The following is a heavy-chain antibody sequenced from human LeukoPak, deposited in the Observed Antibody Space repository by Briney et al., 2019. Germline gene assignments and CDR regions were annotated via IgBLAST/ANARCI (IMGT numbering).Heavy chain of an antibody. CDR3: ARALAYGDYFDY. CDR2: IKQDGSEK. CDR1: GFTFSSYW. J-gene: IGHJ4*02. D-gene: IGHD4-17*01. V-gene: IGHV3-7*01. Sequence: GGSLRLSCAASGFTFSSYWMSWVRQAPGKGLEWVANIKQDGSEKYYVDSVKGRFTISRDNAKNPLYLPMNRLRAQDTAVYYRARALAYGDYFDYWGQGTLVTVSS.